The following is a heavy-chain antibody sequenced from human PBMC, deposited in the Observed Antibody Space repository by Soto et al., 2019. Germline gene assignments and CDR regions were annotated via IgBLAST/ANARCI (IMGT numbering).Heavy chain of an antibody. CDR3: ARIVVGVTVDL. CDR2: ISHTGDT. V-gene: IGHV4-61*01. Sequence: SETLSLTCTVSDASVWSDSYFWTWIRQSPGKGLEWIAYISHTGDTNYNPSLKSRVTISIDTSRNQFSLTVTSVTAADTAVYFCARIVVGVTVDLWGQGSLVTVSS. D-gene: IGHD1-26*01. CDR1: DASVWSDSYF. J-gene: IGHJ4*02.